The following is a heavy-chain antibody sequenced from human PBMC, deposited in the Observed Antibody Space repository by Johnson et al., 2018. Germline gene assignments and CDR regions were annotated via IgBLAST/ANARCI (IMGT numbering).Heavy chain of an antibody. CDR3: ASDWVIVWERYAMDV. CDR2: ISSSSSTI. CDR1: GLTFSSNV. Sequence: VQLQESGGGLAQPGGSLRLSCVASGLTFSSNVMNWVSQAPGKGLEWVSYISSSSSTIYYADSVKGRFTISRYNAKNSLFLQMNTLRDEEPAVYYCASDWVIVWERYAMDVWGQGATVTVSS. J-gene: IGHJ6*02. V-gene: IGHV3-48*02. D-gene: IGHD3-16*01.